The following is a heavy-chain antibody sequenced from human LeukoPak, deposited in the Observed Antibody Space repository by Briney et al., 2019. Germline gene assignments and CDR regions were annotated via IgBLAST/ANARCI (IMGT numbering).Heavy chain of an antibody. CDR1: GYTFTSYY. J-gene: IGHJ4*02. CDR2: INPSGGST. Sequence: ASVNVSCTASGYTFTSYYMHWGRQAPGQGLEWMGIINPSGGSTSYAQKFQGRVTMTRDTSTSTVYLELSSLRSEDTGVYYCARVEGVWGSDLDYWGQGTLVTVSS. V-gene: IGHV1-46*01. CDR3: ARVEGVWGSDLDY. D-gene: IGHD3-16*02.